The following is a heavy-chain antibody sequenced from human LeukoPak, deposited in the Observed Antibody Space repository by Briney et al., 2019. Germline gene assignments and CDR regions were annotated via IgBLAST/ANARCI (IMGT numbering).Heavy chain of an antibody. CDR3: ARVDRSFPCSGGIWSADLSDCRPVDY. Sequence: GASVKVSCKASGYSFTSYGISWVRQAPGQGLEGMGWISAYNGNTNYAQKLQGRVTMTTDTSTSTAYMELRSLRSDDTAVYYCARVDRSFPCSGGIWSADLSDCRPVDYWGQGTLVTVSS. J-gene: IGHJ4*02. V-gene: IGHV1-18*01. CDR2: ISAYNGNT. CDR1: GYSFTSYG. D-gene: IGHD3-3*01.